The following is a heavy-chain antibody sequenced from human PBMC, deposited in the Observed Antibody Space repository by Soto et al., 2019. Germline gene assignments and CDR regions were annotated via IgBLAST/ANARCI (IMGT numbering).Heavy chain of an antibody. CDR2: IYHSGAT. V-gene: IGHV4-30-4*01. CDR3: ATEGGYATVDC. D-gene: IGHD2-15*01. J-gene: IGHJ4*02. CDR1: GESISSGAYY. Sequence: QVQLQESGPGLVQPSQTLSITCTFSGESISSGAYYWSWIRQPPRKGLEWIGYIYHSGATYYNPSLESRVTMSVDTSKNQFSLRLSPVTAADTAVYYCATEGGYATVDCWGQVNLITVSS.